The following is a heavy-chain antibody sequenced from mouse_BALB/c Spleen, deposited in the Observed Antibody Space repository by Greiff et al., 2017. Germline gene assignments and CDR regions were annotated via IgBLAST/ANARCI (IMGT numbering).Heavy chain of an antibody. CDR1: GYTFTSYY. J-gene: IGHJ1*01. CDR3: TRDYYGSPGV. CDR2: INPSNGGT. Sequence: QVQLQQPGAELVKPGASVKLSCKASGYTFTSYYMYWVKQRPGQGLEWIGGINPSNGGTNFNEKFKSKATLTVDKSSGTAYMQLSSLTSEDSAVYYCTRDYYGSPGVWGAGTTVTVSS. D-gene: IGHD1-1*01. V-gene: IGHV1S81*02.